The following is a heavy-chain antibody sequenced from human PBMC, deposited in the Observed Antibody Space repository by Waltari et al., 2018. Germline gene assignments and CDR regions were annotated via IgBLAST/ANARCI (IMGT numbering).Heavy chain of an antibody. CDR2: VYHSGST. CDR1: GYSISSGFY. V-gene: IGHV4-38-2*02. Sequence: QVQLQESGPGLVKPSETLSLTCTVSGYSISSGFYWGWIRQPPGKGREWIGGVYHSGSTYYNPSLKSRVTISVDTSKNQFSLRLTSVTAADTAVYYCARATGNCSGAKCYGWYFDLWGRGTLVTVSS. CDR3: ARATGNCSGAKCYGWYFDL. J-gene: IGHJ2*01. D-gene: IGHD2-15*01.